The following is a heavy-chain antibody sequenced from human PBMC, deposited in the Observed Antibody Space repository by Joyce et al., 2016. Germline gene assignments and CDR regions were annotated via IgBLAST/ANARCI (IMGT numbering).Heavy chain of an antibody. Sequence: QVQLQESGPGLVKPSETLSLTCTVSSGSINTNYWSWIRQSPGKGLEWVVYIHYSGTTRNNPSLKSRVTMSVDTSKNQFSLKLTSVTAADTAVYYCARHTYSYCLNWFDPWGQGTLVTVSS. J-gene: IGHJ5*02. V-gene: IGHV4-59*08. D-gene: IGHD5-18*01. CDR1: SGSINTNY. CDR2: IHYSGTT. CDR3: ARHTYSYCLNWFDP.